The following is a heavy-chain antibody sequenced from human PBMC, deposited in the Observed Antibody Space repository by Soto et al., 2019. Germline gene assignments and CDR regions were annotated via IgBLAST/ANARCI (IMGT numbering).Heavy chain of an antibody. Sequence: QVQLQESGPGLVKPSQTLSLTCTVSGGSISRGGYYWSWIRQHPGKGLEWIGYIYYSVGIYYNPSLKRRGTISVDTSENQFSLRLSSVTAAATAVYYCARKASGSADYMHVWGKGTAVTVSS. D-gene: IGHD5-12*01. CDR3: ARKASGSADYMHV. V-gene: IGHV4-31*03. CDR1: GGSISRGGYY. CDR2: IYYSVGI. J-gene: IGHJ6*03.